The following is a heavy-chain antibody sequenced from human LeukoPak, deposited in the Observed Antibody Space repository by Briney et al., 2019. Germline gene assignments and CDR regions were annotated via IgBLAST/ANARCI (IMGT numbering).Heavy chain of an antibody. Sequence: SGTLSLTCTVSGDSISSGSYHWAWIRQPPGKGLEWTGSDYYSGSTYYSPSLKSRVTILVDTSKNQLSLKLKSVTAADTAMYYCARRYYYDNSGYYYHFDYWGQGALVTVSS. CDR2: DYYSGST. J-gene: IGHJ4*02. V-gene: IGHV4-39*01. D-gene: IGHD3-22*01. CDR3: ARRYYYDNSGYYYHFDY. CDR1: GDSISSGSYH.